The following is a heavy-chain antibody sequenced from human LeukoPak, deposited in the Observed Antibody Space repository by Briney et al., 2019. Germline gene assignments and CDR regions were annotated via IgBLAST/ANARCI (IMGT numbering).Heavy chain of an antibody. CDR3: ATDRYDFWSDYKAY. CDR1: GYSLTEIS. D-gene: IGHD3-3*01. Sequence: ASVKVSCKVSGYSLTEISMQWVRQAPGKGLEWMGGVSLEGGETLYAQKFQGRLTMTEDTSTDTAYMELSSLRSEDTAVYYCATDRYDFWSDYKAYWGQGTLVTVSS. CDR2: VSLEGGET. J-gene: IGHJ4*02. V-gene: IGHV1-24*01.